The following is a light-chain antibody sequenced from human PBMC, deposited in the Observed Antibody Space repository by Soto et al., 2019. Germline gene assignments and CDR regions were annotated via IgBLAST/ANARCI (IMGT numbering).Light chain of an antibody. CDR1: SSNIGAGYD. V-gene: IGLV1-40*01. CDR3: QSYDSSLSGDAV. J-gene: IGLJ7*01. Sequence: QSVLTQPPSVSGAPGQRVTISCTGSSSNIGAGYDVHWYQQLPGTAPKLLIYGNSNRPSGVPDRFSGSKSGTSASLAITGLQAEDEADYYCQSYDSSLSGDAVFGGGTQVTVL. CDR2: GNS.